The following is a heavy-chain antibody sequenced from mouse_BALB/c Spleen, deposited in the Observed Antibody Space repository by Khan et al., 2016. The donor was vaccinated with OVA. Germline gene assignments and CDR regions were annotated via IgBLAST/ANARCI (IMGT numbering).Heavy chain of an antibody. Sequence: EVELVESGGGLVQPGGSRKLSCAASGFTFSDYGMAWVRPAPGKGPEWVAFISNLAYSIYYADTVTGRFTISRENAKNTLYLEMSSLRSEDRAVYYCAKYWAVDYWGQGTLVTVSA. V-gene: IGHV5-15*02. J-gene: IGHJ4*01. CDR3: AKYWAVDY. CDR2: ISNLAYSI. CDR1: GFTFSDYG. D-gene: IGHD4-1*01.